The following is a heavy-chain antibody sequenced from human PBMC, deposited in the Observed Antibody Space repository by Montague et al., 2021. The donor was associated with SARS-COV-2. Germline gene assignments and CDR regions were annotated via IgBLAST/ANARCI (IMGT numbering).Heavy chain of an antibody. Sequence: SETLSLTCTVSGGSISSYYWSWIRQPPGKGLEWIGYIYYSGSTNXNPSLKSRVTISVDTSKNQFSLKVRSVTAADTAVYYCARGDYYDSTGYYDYWGQGTRVTVSS. CDR2: IYYSGST. CDR1: GGSISSYY. V-gene: IGHV4-59*01. J-gene: IGHJ4*01. CDR3: ARGDYYDSTGYYDY. D-gene: IGHD3-22*01.